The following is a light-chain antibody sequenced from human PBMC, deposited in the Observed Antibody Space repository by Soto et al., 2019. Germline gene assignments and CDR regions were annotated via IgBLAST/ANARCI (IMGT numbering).Light chain of an antibody. CDR3: AAWDVNLNGPV. CDR2: TNN. CDR1: SSNIGTKT. J-gene: IGLJ2*01. V-gene: IGLV1-44*01. Sequence: QSVLTQPPSVSATPGQSVTIACSGGSSNIGTKTVNWYQQHPGTAPKLLIYTNNRRPSGVPDRFSGSKSGTSASLAISGLQSEDEGDYYCAAWDVNLNGPVFGGGTKLTVL.